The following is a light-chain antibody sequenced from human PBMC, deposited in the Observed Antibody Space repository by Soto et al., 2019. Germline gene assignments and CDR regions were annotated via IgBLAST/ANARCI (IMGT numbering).Light chain of an antibody. J-gene: IGKJ4*01. Sequence: EIVLTQSPATLSLSPGERATLSCRASQSVSSYLAWYQQKPGQAPRLLIYDASSRATGIPARFSGSGSGTDFTLTSSSLEPEDFAVYYCQQRSNWLFGGGTKVEIK. CDR1: QSVSSY. V-gene: IGKV3-11*01. CDR2: DAS. CDR3: QQRSNWL.